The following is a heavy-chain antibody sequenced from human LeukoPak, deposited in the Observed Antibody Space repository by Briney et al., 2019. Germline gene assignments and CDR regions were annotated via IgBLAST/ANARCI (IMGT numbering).Heavy chain of an antibody. CDR1: QFTFSRFA. Sequence: PGGSLRLSCEASQFTFSRFAMSWIRQARGTGLEWVSTLSGSGTATYYADSVKGRFTTSRDNSKDTLYLQMDNLRADDTAVYYCAKHLGSHSFLFYYMDVWGTGTSVIVSS. CDR2: LSGSGTAT. J-gene: IGHJ6*03. V-gene: IGHV3-23*01. D-gene: IGHD2-21*01. CDR3: AKHLGSHSFLFYYMDV.